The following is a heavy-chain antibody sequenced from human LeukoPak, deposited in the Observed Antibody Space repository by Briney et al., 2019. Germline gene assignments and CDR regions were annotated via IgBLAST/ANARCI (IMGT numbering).Heavy chain of an antibody. CDR2: IYYSGST. CDR3: ASREPFVEMATTINFDY. CDR1: GGSISSYY. D-gene: IGHD5-24*01. Sequence: SETLSLTCTVSGGSISSYYWGWIRQPPGKVLEWIGSIYYSGSTYYNPSLKSRVTISVDTSKNQFSLKLSSVTAADTAVYYCASREPFVEMATTINFDYWGQGTLVTVSS. J-gene: IGHJ4*02. V-gene: IGHV4-39*01.